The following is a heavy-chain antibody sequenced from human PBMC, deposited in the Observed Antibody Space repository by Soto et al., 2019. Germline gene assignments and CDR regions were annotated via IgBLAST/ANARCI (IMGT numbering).Heavy chain of an antibody. V-gene: IGHV4-59*01. CDR3: ARAAYRSAWYFDY. Sequence: PSETLSLTCTVSGGSINNYFWSWIRQPPGRGLEWIAYIYYSGSTNYNPSLKSRVTISVDTSKNQVSLKLSSVTAADTAVYYCARAAYRSAWYFDYWGQGTLVTVSS. J-gene: IGHJ4*02. CDR1: GGSINNYF. D-gene: IGHD2-15*01. CDR2: IYYSGST.